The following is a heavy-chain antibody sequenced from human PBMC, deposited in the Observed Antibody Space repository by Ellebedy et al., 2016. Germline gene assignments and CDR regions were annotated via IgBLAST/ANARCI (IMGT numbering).Heavy chain of an antibody. CDR2: IIPIFGTA. CDR1: GGTFSSYA. D-gene: IGHD5-12*01. V-gene: IGHV1-69*13. CDR3: AREGYSGVYYFDY. Sequence: SVKVSCXASGGTFSSYAISWVRQAPGQGLEWMGGIIPIFGTANYAQKFQGRDTITADESTSTAYMELSSLRSEDTAVYYCAREGYSGVYYFDYWGQGTLVTVSS. J-gene: IGHJ4*02.